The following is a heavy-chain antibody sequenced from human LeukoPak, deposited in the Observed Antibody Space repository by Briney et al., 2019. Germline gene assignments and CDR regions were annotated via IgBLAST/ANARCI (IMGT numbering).Heavy chain of an antibody. CDR2: IKQDGSEK. J-gene: IGHJ4*02. V-gene: IGHV3-7*01. CDR1: GFLFNTNW. Sequence: GGSLRLSCAGSGFLFNTNWMTWVRQAPGKGLEWVATIKQDGSEKYYVDSVKGRFTMSRDNAKNSLYLQMNSLRAEDMAVYYCARDLFAAAAGTKDWGQGTLVTVSS. D-gene: IGHD6-13*01. CDR3: ARDLFAAAAGTKD.